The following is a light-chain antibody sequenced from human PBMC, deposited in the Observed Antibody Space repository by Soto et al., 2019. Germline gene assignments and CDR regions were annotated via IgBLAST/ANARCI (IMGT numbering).Light chain of an antibody. CDR2: RNN. CDR1: SSNIGSNY. V-gene: IGLV1-47*01. J-gene: IGLJ1*01. CDR3: SSYAGSNNV. Sequence: QSVLTQPPSASGTPGQRVTISCSGSSSNIGSNYVYWYHQLPGTAPKLVIYRNNQRPSGVPDRISGSKSGTSASLAISGLRSEDEADYYCSSYAGSNNVFGTGTQLTVL.